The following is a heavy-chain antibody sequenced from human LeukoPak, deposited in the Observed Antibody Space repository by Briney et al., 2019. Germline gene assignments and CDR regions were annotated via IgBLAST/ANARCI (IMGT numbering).Heavy chain of an antibody. CDR3: ARDLVVYASPFDY. D-gene: IGHD2-8*02. Sequence: GGSLRLSCAASGFTFSDYYMSWIRQAPGKGLEWVSYISSSGSPMCYADSVKGRFTISRDNAKNSLYLQMNSLRAEDTAVYYCARDLVVYASPFDYWGQGTLVTVSS. CDR2: ISSSGSPM. CDR1: GFTFSDYY. V-gene: IGHV3-11*04. J-gene: IGHJ4*02.